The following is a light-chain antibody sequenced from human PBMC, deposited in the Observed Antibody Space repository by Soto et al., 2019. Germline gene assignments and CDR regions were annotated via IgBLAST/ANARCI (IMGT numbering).Light chain of an antibody. CDR1: QTVSNNY. CDR3: QQYVSSPWA. J-gene: IGKJ1*01. V-gene: IGKV3-20*01. Sequence: EVVLTQSPGTLSLSPGERATVSCRASQTVSNNYLAWYQKKPGQAPRLLIYGASRRATGIPDRFTGSGSGTDFTLTISRLEPEDFAVYYCQQYVSSPWAFGRGTKV. CDR2: GAS.